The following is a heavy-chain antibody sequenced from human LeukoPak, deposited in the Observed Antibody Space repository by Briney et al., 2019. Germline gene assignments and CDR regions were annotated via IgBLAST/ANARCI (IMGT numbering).Heavy chain of an antibody. CDR3: ARAFSSGYDRWIYYFDY. J-gene: IGHJ4*02. Sequence: SVKVSCKASGGTFSSYAISWVRQAPGQGLEWMGGIIPIFGTANYAHKFQGRVTITADKSTSTAYMELSSLRSEDTAVYYCARAFSSGYDRWIYYFDYWGQGTLVTVSS. V-gene: IGHV1-69*06. CDR1: GGTFSSYA. D-gene: IGHD5-12*01. CDR2: IIPIFGTA.